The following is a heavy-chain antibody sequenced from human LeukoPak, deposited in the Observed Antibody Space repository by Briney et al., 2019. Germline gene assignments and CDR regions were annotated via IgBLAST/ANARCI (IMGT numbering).Heavy chain of an antibody. Sequence: GGSLRLSCAASGFTFSNYAMSWVRQAPGKGLEWVSVISGSGDRTYYTDFVKGRFTISRDSSKNTLYLQMNSLRAEDTAVYYCAKATRDILTGYYYHFDYWGQGTLVTVSS. D-gene: IGHD3-9*01. V-gene: IGHV3-23*01. CDR2: ISGSGDRT. J-gene: IGHJ4*02. CDR1: GFTFSNYA. CDR3: AKATRDILTGYYYHFDY.